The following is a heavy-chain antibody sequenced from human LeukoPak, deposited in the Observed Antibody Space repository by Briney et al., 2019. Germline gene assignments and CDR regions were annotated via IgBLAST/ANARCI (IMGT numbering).Heavy chain of an antibody. V-gene: IGHV1-46*01. D-gene: IGHD4-17*01. CDR3: ASSYGDYSFDI. Sequence: ASVKVSCKASGYTFTSYYMHWVRQAPGQGLVWMGIINPSGGSTSYAQKFQGRVTMTRDASTSTVYMELSSLRSEDTAVYYCASSYGDYSFDIWGQGTMVTVSS. CDR1: GYTFTSYY. CDR2: INPSGGST. J-gene: IGHJ3*02.